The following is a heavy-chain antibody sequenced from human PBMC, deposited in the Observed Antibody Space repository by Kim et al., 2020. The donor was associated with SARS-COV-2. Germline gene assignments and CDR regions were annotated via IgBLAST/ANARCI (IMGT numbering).Heavy chain of an antibody. Sequence: ASVKVSCKASGYTFTSYSMNWVRQAPGQGLEWMGWFNPNTGNPMYAHGFIGRFVFSLDTSVSTAYMQISSLKSEDTAVYYCAREYDNNCPCYYWGHVTLV. V-gene: IGHV7-4-1*02. CDR3: AREYDNNCPCYY. D-gene: IGHD1-1*01. J-gene: IGHJ4*01. CDR2: FNPNTGNP. CDR1: GYTFTSYS.